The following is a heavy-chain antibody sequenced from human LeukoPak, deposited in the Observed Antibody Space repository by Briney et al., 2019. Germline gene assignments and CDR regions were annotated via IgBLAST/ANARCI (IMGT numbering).Heavy chain of an antibody. J-gene: IGHJ4*02. V-gene: IGHV1-24*01. D-gene: IGHD1-26*01. CDR3: ATDVRLVGATRDY. Sequence: GASVKVSCKVSVYTLTELSMHWVRQAPGKGREWMGGFDPEDGETIYAQKFQGRVTMTEDTSTDTAYMELSSLRSEDTAVYYCATDVRLVGATRDYWGQGTLVTVSS. CDR2: FDPEDGET. CDR1: VYTLTELS.